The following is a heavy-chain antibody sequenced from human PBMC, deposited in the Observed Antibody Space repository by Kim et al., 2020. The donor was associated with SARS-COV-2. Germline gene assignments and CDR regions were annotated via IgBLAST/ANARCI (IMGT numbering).Heavy chain of an antibody. CDR3: ARARGSYFYYFDY. J-gene: IGHJ4*02. Sequence: AGSVKGRFTVSRDNSKSTESLQMNSLRAEDTAVYYCARARGSYFYYFDYWGQGTLVTVSS. V-gene: IGHV3-30*07. D-gene: IGHD1-26*01.